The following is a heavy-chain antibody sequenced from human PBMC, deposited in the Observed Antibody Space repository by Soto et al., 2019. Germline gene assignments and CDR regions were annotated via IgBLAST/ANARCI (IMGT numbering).Heavy chain of an antibody. CDR2: ISARSTTT. CDR1: GLTFSSYA. V-gene: IGHV3-23*01. D-gene: IGHD7-27*01. J-gene: IGHJ6*02. Sequence: EVQLLESGGDLVQPGGSLRLSCAASGLTFSSYAMNWVRQAPGKGLEWVSVISARSTTTYYADSVKGRFTISRDNSENTLYLQMNSLRAEDTAVYYCAKGHLGGLDVWGPGTTVTVSS. CDR3: AKGHLGGLDV.